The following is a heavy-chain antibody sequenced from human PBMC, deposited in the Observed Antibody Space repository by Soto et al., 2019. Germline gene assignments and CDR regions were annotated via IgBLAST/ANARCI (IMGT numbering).Heavy chain of an antibody. V-gene: IGHV4-31*02. CDR2: IYYTGRT. CDR3: AIDVSSNLNCFDL. CDR1: GGSLKSDGYY. Sequence: QVQLQASGPGLVKPSQTLSLTCTVSGGSLKSDGYYWSWIRQHPGRGLEWIGYIYYTGRTYYNPSLESRVTFSVDTSKMPFSLKLSSVTAADTAVYYCAIDVSSNLNCFDLWGHGTLVTVSS. J-gene: IGHJ5*02. D-gene: IGHD6-13*01.